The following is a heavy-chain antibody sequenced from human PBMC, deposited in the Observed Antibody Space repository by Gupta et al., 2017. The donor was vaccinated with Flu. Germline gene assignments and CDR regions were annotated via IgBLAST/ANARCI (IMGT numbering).Heavy chain of an antibody. CDR2: ITDNVCGT. D-gene: IGHD6-13*01. CDR1: GFTFSIYA. V-gene: IGHV3-23*01. J-gene: IGHJ5*02. Sequence: EVQLLESGGGLVQPGGSLRLSCAASGFTFSIYALNWVRQAPGKGLEWVSSITDNVCGTYYADSVKGRFTISRDNSKNTLYLQMNSLRAYDTAIYYCAHYPGVYSCASWGQGVLVSVSS. CDR3: AHYPGVYSCAS.